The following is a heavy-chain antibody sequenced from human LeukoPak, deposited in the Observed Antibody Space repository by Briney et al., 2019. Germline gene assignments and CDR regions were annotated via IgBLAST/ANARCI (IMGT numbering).Heavy chain of an antibody. Sequence: GRSLRLSCAASGFTFSSYGMHWVRQAPGKGLEWVAVISYDGSNKYYADSVKGRFTISRDNSKNTLYLQMNSLRAEDTAVYYCAESSRYSYGYISGYYYGMDVWGQGTTVTVSS. CDR1: GFTFSSYG. CDR2: ISYDGSNK. CDR3: AESSRYSYGYISGYYYGMDV. J-gene: IGHJ6*02. V-gene: IGHV3-30*18. D-gene: IGHD5-18*01.